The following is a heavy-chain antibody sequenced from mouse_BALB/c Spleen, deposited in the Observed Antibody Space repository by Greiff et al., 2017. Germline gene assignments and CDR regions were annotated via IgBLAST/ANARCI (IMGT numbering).Heavy chain of an antibody. D-gene: IGHD1-2*01. CDR2: IWAGGST. V-gene: IGHV2-9*02. Sequence: QVQLQQSGPGLVAPSQSLSITCTVSGFSLTSYGVHWVRQPPGKGLEWLGVIWAGGSTNYNSALMSRLSISKDNSKSQVFLKMNSLQTDDTAMYYCARDLFITTAHYAMDYWGQGTSVTVSS. CDR3: ARDLFITTAHYAMDY. CDR1: GFSLTSYG. J-gene: IGHJ4*01.